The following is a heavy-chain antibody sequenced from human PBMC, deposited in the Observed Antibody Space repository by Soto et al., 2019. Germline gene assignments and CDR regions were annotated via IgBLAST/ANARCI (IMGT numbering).Heavy chain of an antibody. CDR1: GFTFSSDA. Sequence: EVQLLESGGGLVQPGGSLRLSCAATGFTFSSDAMNWVRQTPGKGLEWVSGISGRGDRTDYEESVKGRFTISRDNSKNTLFLQMNILRVEDTALYYCEKSARSGFEAPWDYWGQGTQVTVSS. CDR2: ISGRGDRT. V-gene: IGHV3-23*01. J-gene: IGHJ4*02. CDR3: EKSARSGFEAPWDY. D-gene: IGHD5-12*01.